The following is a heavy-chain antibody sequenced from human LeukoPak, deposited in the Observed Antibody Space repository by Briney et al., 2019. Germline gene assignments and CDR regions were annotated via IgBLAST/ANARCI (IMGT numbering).Heavy chain of an antibody. Sequence: PSETLSLTCAVYGGSFSGYYWSWIRQPPGKGLEWIGYIYYSGSTNYNPSLKSRVTISVDTSKNQFSLKLSSVTAADTAVYYCARVCTSCYGPCFDYWGQGTLVTVSS. J-gene: IGHJ4*02. CDR1: GGSFSGYY. V-gene: IGHV4-59*01. CDR3: ARVCTSCYGPCFDY. CDR2: IYYSGST. D-gene: IGHD2-2*01.